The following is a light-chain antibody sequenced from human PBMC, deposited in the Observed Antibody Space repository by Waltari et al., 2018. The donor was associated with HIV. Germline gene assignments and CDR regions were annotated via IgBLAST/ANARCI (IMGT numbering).Light chain of an antibody. CDR3: QQYRSPPRA. Sequence: IVLTQSPGTLSLSPGESATLSCRASYSLSSDYLAWYQQKPGQPPRLLIYDGSKRATGIPDRFSGSGSGTDFTLTISRLEPEDFAVYYCQQYRSPPRAFGQGTKVEIK. CDR1: YSLSSDY. CDR2: DGS. V-gene: IGKV3-20*01. J-gene: IGKJ1*01.